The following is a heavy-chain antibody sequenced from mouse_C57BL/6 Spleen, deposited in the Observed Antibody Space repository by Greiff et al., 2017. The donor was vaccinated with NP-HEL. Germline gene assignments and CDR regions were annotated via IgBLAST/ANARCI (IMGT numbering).Heavy chain of an antibody. Sequence: EVKLLESGPGLVKPSQSLSLTCSVTGYSITSGYYWNWIRQFPGNKLEWMGYISYDGSNNYNPSLKNRISITRDTSKNQFFLKLNSVTTEDTATYYCAREEDYYGSPYAMDYWGQGTSVTVSS. CDR2: ISYDGSN. CDR3: AREEDYYGSPYAMDY. CDR1: GYSITSGYY. J-gene: IGHJ4*01. V-gene: IGHV3-6*01. D-gene: IGHD1-1*01.